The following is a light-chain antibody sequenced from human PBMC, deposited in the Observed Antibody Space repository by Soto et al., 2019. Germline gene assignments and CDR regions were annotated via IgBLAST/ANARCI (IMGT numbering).Light chain of an antibody. CDR3: QQYNSYST. CDR1: QTISTW. V-gene: IGKV1-5*03. Sequence: DLQMTQSPPTLSASIGDRVTIXXRASQTISTWLAWYQQKPGKAPXLLIYKASKLENGVPSRFSGRGSGTEFTLTISSLQPDDFATYYCQQYNSYSTFGQGTKV. CDR2: KAS. J-gene: IGKJ1*01.